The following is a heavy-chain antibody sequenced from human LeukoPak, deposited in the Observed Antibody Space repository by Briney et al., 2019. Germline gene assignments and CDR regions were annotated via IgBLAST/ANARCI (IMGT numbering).Heavy chain of an antibody. V-gene: IGHV4-59*01. J-gene: IGHJ4*02. CDR3: ARENPSGYYNRPIDY. D-gene: IGHD3-22*01. CDR2: IYYSGSI. Sequence: SETLSLTCTVSGASISSYYWSWIRQPPGKGLGWIGDIYYSGSIKYNPSLKSRVTMSVDTSKNRFSLKLSSVTAADTAIYYCARENPSGYYNRPIDYWGQGTLVTVSS. CDR1: GASISSYY.